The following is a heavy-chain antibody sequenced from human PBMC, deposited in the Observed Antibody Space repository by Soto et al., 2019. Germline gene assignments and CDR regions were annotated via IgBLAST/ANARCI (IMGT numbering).Heavy chain of an antibody. CDR2: LYTGGTT. J-gene: IGHJ4*02. Sequence: GGSLRLSCAASGVTVSSNSMSWVRQAPGKGLEWVSVLYTGGTTYYADSVKGRFIISRDTSKNTLYLLMNSLRAEDTAVYYCAWYSSGWYYFDHWGQGTLVTSPQ. CDR1: GVTVSSNS. D-gene: IGHD6-13*01. CDR3: AWYSSGWYYFDH. V-gene: IGHV3-53*01.